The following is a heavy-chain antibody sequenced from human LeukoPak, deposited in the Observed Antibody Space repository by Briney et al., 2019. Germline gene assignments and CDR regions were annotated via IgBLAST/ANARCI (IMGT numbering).Heavy chain of an antibody. J-gene: IGHJ4*02. CDR1: GFTFSSSA. CDR3: AKQLEYCSDGSCYFPY. V-gene: IGHV3-23*01. Sequence: GGSLRLSCAASGFTFSSSAMSWVRQAPGKGLEWVSAISNNGGYTYYADSVQGRFTISRDNSKSTLCLQMNSLRAEDTAVYYCAKQLEYCSDGSCYFPYWGQGTLVTVSS. D-gene: IGHD2-15*01. CDR2: ISNNGGYT.